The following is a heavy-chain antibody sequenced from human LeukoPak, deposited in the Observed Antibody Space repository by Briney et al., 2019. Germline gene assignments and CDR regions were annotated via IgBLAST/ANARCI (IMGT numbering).Heavy chain of an antibody. CDR2: ISSSSSYI. J-gene: IGHJ4*02. CDR1: GFTFSSYS. V-gene: IGHV3-21*04. CDR3: AKDWNYDGSGSFWD. D-gene: IGHD3-10*01. Sequence: GGSLRLSCAASGFTFSSYSMNWVRQAPGKGLEWVSSISSSSSYIYYADSVKGRFTISRDNAKNSLYLQMNSLRAEDTALYYCAKDWNYDGSGSFWDWGQGTLVTVSS.